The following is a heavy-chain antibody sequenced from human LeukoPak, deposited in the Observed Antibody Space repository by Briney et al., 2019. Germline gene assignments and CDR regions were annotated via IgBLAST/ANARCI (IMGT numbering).Heavy chain of an antibody. Sequence: ASVKVSCKASGYTFTSYAMHWVRQAPGQRLEWMGWINAGNGNTKYSQKFQGRVTITRGTSASTAYMELSSLRSEDTAVYYCARDLAGPGFDAFDIWGQGTMVTVSS. CDR2: INAGNGNT. CDR1: GYTFTSYA. CDR3: ARDLAGPGFDAFDI. D-gene: IGHD6-13*01. J-gene: IGHJ3*02. V-gene: IGHV1-3*01.